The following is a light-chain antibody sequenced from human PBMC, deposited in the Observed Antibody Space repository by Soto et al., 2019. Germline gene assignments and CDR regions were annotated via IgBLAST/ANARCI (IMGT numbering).Light chain of an antibody. V-gene: IGKV3D-15*01. CDR1: QSVNSN. J-gene: IGKJ4*01. Sequence: EIVMTQSPATLSVSPGERATLSCRASQSVNSNFAWYQQQTGQAPRLLIYGASTRATGIPARFSGSWSGTDFTLTISSLQSEDFVVYYCQQYKRWPLTFGGGTKVEIK. CDR2: GAS. CDR3: QQYKRWPLT.